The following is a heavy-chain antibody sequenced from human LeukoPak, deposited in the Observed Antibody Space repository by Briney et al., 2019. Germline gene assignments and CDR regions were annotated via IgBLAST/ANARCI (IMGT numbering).Heavy chain of an antibody. D-gene: IGHD4-11*01. CDR3: ARPLHRTIYYYYGMDV. Sequence: GASVNVSCKASGYTFTSYAMNWVRQAPGQGLEWMGWINTNTGNPTYAQGFTGRFVFSLDTSVSTAYLQISSLKAEDTAVYYCARPLHRTIYYYYGMDVWGQGTTVTVSS. CDR1: GYTFTSYA. CDR2: INTNTGNP. J-gene: IGHJ6*02. V-gene: IGHV7-4-1*02.